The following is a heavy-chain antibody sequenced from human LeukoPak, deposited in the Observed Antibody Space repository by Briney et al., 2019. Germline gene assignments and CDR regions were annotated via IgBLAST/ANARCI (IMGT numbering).Heavy chain of an antibody. V-gene: IGHV1-24*01. CDR3: ARRVGCSGGSCFNWFDP. D-gene: IGHD2-15*01. CDR1: GYTLTELS. J-gene: IGHJ5*02. Sequence: ASVKVSFKVSGYTLTELSMHWVRQAPGKGVERMGSFDPEDGETIYAQKFQGRVTMTEDTSTDTAYMELSRLRSDDTAVYYCARRVGCSGGSCFNWFDPWGQGTLVTVSS. CDR2: FDPEDGET.